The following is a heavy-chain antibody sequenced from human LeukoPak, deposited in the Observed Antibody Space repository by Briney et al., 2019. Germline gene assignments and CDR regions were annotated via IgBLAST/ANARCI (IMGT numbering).Heavy chain of an antibody. J-gene: IGHJ4*02. CDR2: ISGSGGST. D-gene: IGHD2-2*02. CDR3: AKVDCSSTSCYSCDY. V-gene: IGHV3-23*01. Sequence: GVPLRLSCAASGFPFSSYAMSWVRQAPGKGLEWGSAISGSGGSTYYADSVKGRFTISRDNTNTTPYLQRNSLRAEDTAVYYCAKVDCSSTSCYSCDYWGQGSLVTVSS. CDR1: GFPFSSYA.